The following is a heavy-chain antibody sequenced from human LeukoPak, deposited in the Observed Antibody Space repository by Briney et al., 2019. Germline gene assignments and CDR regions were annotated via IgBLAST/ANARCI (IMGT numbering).Heavy chain of an antibody. CDR3: ARVDRVVPAAPYYFDY. V-gene: IGHV7-4-1*02. CDR2: INTNTGNP. D-gene: IGHD2-2*01. J-gene: IGHJ4*02. Sequence: ASVKVSCKASGYTFTSYAMNWVRQAPGQGLEWMGWINTNTGNPTYAQGFTGRFVFSLDTSVSTAYPQISSLKAEDTAVYYCARVDRVVPAAPYYFDYWGQGTLVTVSS. CDR1: GYTFTSYA.